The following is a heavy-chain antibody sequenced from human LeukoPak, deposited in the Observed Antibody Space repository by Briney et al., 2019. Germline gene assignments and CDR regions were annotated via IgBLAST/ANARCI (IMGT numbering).Heavy chain of an antibody. Sequence: PVKVSCKASGGTLSSYAISWVRQAPGQGLEWMGGIIPIFGTANYAQKFQGRVTITADESTSTAYMELSSLRSEDTAVYYCARSRSICSSTSCYFDYWGQGTLVTVSS. J-gene: IGHJ4*02. CDR3: ARSRSICSSTSCYFDY. V-gene: IGHV1-69*01. CDR2: IIPIFGTA. D-gene: IGHD2-2*01. CDR1: GGTLSSYA.